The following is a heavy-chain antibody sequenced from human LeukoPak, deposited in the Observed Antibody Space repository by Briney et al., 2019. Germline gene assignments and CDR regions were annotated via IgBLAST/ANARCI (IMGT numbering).Heavy chain of an antibody. Sequence: SETLSLTCAAYSGSFNGYYWSWVRQPPGKGLEWIGEINDSGRTNSNPSLKSRVTISVDTSKNQFSLNLDSVTAADTAVYYCARHAVGGRKAFDYWGEGALVTATS. CDR1: SGSFNGYY. D-gene: IGHD6-19*01. V-gene: IGHV4-34*01. CDR2: INDSGRT. CDR3: ARHAVGGRKAFDY. J-gene: IGHJ4*02.